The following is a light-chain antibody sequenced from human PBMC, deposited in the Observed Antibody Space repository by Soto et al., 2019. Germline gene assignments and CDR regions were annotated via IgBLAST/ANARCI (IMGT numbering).Light chain of an antibody. CDR1: QSVSSSY. V-gene: IGKV3-20*01. CDR2: GAS. CDR3: QQYGSSPLT. J-gene: IGKJ4*01. Sequence: EIVLTQSPCTLSLSPGERATLSCRASQSVSSSYLAWYQQKPGPAPRLLIYGASSRASGIPDRFSCSGSGTEVTLTISRLEPEDFAVYYCQQYGSSPLTFGGGTKVEIK.